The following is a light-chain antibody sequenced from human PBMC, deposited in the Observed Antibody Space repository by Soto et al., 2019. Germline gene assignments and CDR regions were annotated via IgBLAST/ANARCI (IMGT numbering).Light chain of an antibody. J-gene: IGLJ2*01. CDR2: SNN. Sequence: SVLTQPPSASGTPGQRVTLSCSGSSSNVGRNTVNWYQQLPGTAPKLLIYSNNQRPSGVPDRFSGSKSGTSASLAISGLQSEDEADYYCAAWDDSLNAVVFGGGTKLTVL. CDR3: AAWDDSLNAVV. CDR1: SSNVGRNT. V-gene: IGLV1-44*01.